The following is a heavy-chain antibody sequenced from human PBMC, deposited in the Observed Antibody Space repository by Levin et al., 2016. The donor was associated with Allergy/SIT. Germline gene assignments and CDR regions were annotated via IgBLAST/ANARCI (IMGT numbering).Heavy chain of an antibody. CDR3: ARDQHATVTTWAFDY. CDR2: INAGNGNT. D-gene: IGHD4-17*01. V-gene: IGHV1-3*01. Sequence: WVRQAPGQRLEWMGWINAGNGNTKYSQKFQGRVTITRDTSASTAYMELSSLRSEDTAVYYCARDQHATVTTWAFDYWGQGTLVTVSS. J-gene: IGHJ4*02.